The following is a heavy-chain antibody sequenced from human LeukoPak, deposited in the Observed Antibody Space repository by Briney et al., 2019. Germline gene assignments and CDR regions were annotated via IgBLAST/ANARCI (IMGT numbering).Heavy chain of an antibody. V-gene: IGHV3-66*01. D-gene: IGHD6-19*01. CDR2: IYSGGST. Sequence: GGSLRLSCAASGFTFSNYAMSWVRQAPGKGLEWVSVIYSGGSTYYADSVKGRFTISRDNSKNTLYLQMNSLRAEDTVVYYCARDGYSSGWIDYWGQGTLVTVSS. J-gene: IGHJ4*02. CDR3: ARDGYSSGWIDY. CDR1: GFTFSNYA.